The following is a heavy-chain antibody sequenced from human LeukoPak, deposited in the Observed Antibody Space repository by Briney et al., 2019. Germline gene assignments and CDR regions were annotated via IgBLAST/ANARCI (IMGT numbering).Heavy chain of an antibody. CDR3: ARYYYDPSGYYYMDY. CDR1: GFTFSSYW. D-gene: IGHD3-22*01. J-gene: IGHJ4*02. V-gene: IGHV3-74*01. CDR2: INSDGNTT. Sequence: GGSLRLSCAASGFTFSSYWMHWVRQAPGKGLVWVSRINSDGNTTTYADSVKGRFTISRDNAKNTLYLQMSSLGAEDTAVYYCARYYYDPSGYYYMDYWGQGTLVTVSS.